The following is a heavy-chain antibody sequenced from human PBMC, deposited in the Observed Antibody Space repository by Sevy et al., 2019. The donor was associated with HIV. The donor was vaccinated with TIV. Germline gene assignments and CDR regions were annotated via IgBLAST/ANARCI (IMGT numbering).Heavy chain of an antibody. Sequence: GGSLRLSCAASGFTFSSYAMSWVRQAPGKGLEWVSAISGSGGSTYYADSVKGRFTISRDNSKNTLYLQMNSLRAEDTAVYYWAEDTTTGTYYYYMDVWGKGTTVTVSS. V-gene: IGHV3-23*01. J-gene: IGHJ6*03. CDR1: GFTFSSYA. CDR2: ISGSGGST. CDR3: AEDTTTGTYYYYMDV. D-gene: IGHD1-1*01.